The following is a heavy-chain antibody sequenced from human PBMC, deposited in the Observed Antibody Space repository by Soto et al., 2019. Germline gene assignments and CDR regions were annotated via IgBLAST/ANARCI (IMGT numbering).Heavy chain of an antibody. CDR2: INHRGST. CDR3: AGGRGVRGTIITTYYYYGMDV. D-gene: IGHD3-10*01. Sequence: EQLQQWGAGLLKPSETLSLTCAVYGGSFSGYHWSWIRQSPGKGLEWIGEINHRGSTNYNPSLKSRVTISVDTSKNQFSLKLSSVTAADTAVYYCAGGRGVRGTIITTYYYYGMDVWGQGTTVTVSS. J-gene: IGHJ6*02. V-gene: IGHV4-34*01. CDR1: GGSFSGYH.